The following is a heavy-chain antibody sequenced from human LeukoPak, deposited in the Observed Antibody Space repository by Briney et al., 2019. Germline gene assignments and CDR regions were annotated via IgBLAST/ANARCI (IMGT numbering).Heavy chain of an antibody. CDR2: IKEDGSEK. CDR3: VLYCTNGVCSGTIDY. D-gene: IGHD2-8*01. V-gene: IGHV3-7*01. Sequence: GGSLRLSCAVSKITFSDYWMSWVRQAPGKGLEWVANIKEDGSEKYYVDSVKGRLTISRDNAKNSLYLQMNGLRAEDTAVYYCVLYCTNGVCSGTIDYWGQGTLVTVSS. J-gene: IGHJ4*02. CDR1: KITFSDYW.